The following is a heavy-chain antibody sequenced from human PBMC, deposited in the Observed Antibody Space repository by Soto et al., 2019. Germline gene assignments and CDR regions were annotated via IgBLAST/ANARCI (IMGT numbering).Heavy chain of an antibody. Sequence: VQLVESGGGLVKPGGSLRLSCAASGFTFSSYSMNWVRQAPGKGLEWVSSISSSSSHIYYADSVKGRFTISRDNAKNSLYLQMNSLRAEDTAVYYCARELDPMVRGGLFWGQGTLVTVSS. CDR1: GFTFSSYS. CDR3: ARELDPMVRGGLF. CDR2: ISSSSSHI. V-gene: IGHV3-21*01. D-gene: IGHD3-10*01. J-gene: IGHJ4*02.